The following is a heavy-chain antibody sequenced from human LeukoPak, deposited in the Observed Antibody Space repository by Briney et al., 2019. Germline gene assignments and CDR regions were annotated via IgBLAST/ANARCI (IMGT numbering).Heavy chain of an antibody. J-gene: IGHJ5*02. CDR2: ISYDGNNK. D-gene: IGHD4-17*01. Sequence: GGSLRLSCAASGFTFSNYAMHWVRQAPGKGLECVASISYDGNNKNYAHSVKGRFTISRDNSKNTLYLRMHSLRVEDTAVYYCARGQGRDYGDYDWFDPWGQGTLVTVSS. CDR3: ARGQGRDYGDYDWFDP. V-gene: IGHV3-30*04. CDR1: GFTFSNYA.